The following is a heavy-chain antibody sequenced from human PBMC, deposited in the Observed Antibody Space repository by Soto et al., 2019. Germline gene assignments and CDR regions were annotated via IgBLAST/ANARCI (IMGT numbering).Heavy chain of an antibody. CDR3: ARGSILTGPSYYYYGMDV. J-gene: IGHJ6*02. D-gene: IGHD3-9*01. CDR2: INPSGGST. Sequence: VSVKVSCKSSGYTFTSYYVHWVLQAPGQGLEWMGIINPSGGSTSYAQKFQGKVTMTRDTSTSTVYMELSSLRSEDTAVYYCARGSILTGPSYYYYGMDVWGQGTTVTVSS. CDR1: GYTFTSYY. V-gene: IGHV1-46*01.